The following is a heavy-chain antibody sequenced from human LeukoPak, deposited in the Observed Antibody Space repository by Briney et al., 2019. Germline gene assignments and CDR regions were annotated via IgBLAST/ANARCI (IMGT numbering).Heavy chain of an antibody. CDR1: GFTFSSYG. CDR2: ITTSGATT. V-gene: IGHV3-23*01. J-gene: IGHJ4*02. D-gene: IGHD3-22*01. CDR3: AIMRGYYDGSGYWVQ. Sequence: GGSLRLSCAASGFTFSSYGMSWVRQAPGKGLEWVSFITTSGATTSYADSVKGRFTISRDNPRNTLYMQMNSLRDEDTALYYCAIMRGYYDGSGYWVQWGQGTLVTVSS.